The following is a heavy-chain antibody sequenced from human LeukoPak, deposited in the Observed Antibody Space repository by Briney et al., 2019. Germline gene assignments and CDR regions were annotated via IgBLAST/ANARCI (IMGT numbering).Heavy chain of an antibody. J-gene: IGHJ5*02. CDR3: ERERIAATGTGWFDP. CDR1: GFIFSDYA. V-gene: IGHV3-30*04. D-gene: IGHD6-13*01. CDR2: ISYDGANK. Sequence: GRALRLSCAASGFIFSDYAIHWVRQAPGKGVEWVAVISYDGANKYYADSVKGRFTISRDNSKNTLYLQMNSLRAKDTAVYFCERERIAATGTGWFDPWGQGTLVTVSS.